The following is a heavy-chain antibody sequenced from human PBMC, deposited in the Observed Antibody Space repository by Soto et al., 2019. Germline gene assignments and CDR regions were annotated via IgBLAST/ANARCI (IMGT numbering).Heavy chain of an antibody. CDR1: GFTFSSYG. D-gene: IGHD3-10*01. J-gene: IGHJ5*02. CDR2: ISYDGSNK. Sequence: PGGSLRLSCAASGFTFSSYGMHWVRQAPGKGLEWVAVISYDGSNKYYADSVKGRFTISRDNSKNTLYLQMNSLRSEDTAVYYCAILPDRTFRDYGSGHPFDPWGQGTLVTVSS. CDR3: AILPDRTFRDYGSGHPFDP. V-gene: IGHV3-30*03.